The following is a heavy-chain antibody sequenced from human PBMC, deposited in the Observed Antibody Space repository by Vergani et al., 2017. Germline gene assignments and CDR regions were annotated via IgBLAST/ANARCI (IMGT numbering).Heavy chain of an antibody. CDR2: IYHSGST. Sequence: QVQLQESGPGLVKPSETLSLTCAVPGYSISSGYYWGWIRQPPGKGLEWIGSIYHSGSTYYNPSLKSRVTISVDTSKNQFSLRLSSVPAAGTAVYYCARSTSRRDGYNRRSFDYWGQGSLVTVSS. J-gene: IGHJ4*02. V-gene: IGHV4-38-2*01. CDR1: GYSISSGYY. D-gene: IGHD5-24*01. CDR3: ARSTSRRDGYNRRSFDY.